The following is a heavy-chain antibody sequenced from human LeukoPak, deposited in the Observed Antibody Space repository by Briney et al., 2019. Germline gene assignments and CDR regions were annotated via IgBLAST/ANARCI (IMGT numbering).Heavy chain of an antibody. Sequence: GGSLRLSCAASGFTVSSYYMHWVRQAPGKGLEWVSVFYVGGPTYYADSVQGRFTISRDNSKNTVDLQMSSLRPEDTAVYYCARGAGWNFYEYWGHGTLVTVSS. CDR3: ARGAGWNFYEY. V-gene: IGHV3-53*05. D-gene: IGHD6-19*01. J-gene: IGHJ4*01. CDR2: FYVGGPT. CDR1: GFTVSSYY.